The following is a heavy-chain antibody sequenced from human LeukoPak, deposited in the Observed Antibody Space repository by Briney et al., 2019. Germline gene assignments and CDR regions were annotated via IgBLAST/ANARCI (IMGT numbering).Heavy chain of an antibody. CDR1: GFIFSDYG. Sequence: GGSLRLSCAASGFIFSDYGIHWVRQAPGKGLEWVAFIRFDGSSKYYTDSVKGRFTISRDNSRNTVYLQMNSLRVEDTAVYYCAKEGTASKPSDLDYWGQGTLVTVSS. CDR3: AKEGTASKPSDLDY. J-gene: IGHJ4*02. CDR2: IRFDGSSK. V-gene: IGHV3-30*02. D-gene: IGHD1/OR15-1a*01.